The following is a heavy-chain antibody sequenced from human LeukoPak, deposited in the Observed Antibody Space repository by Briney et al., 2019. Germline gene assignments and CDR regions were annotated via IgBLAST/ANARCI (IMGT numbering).Heavy chain of an antibody. CDR3: ARHVESGSFFDY. CDR2: IYYSGST. J-gene: IGHJ4*02. CDR1: GDSISTTSYY. D-gene: IGHD1-26*01. V-gene: IGHV4-39*01. Sequence: SETLSLTCTVSGDSISTTSYYWGWIRQPPGKGLEWIGSIYYSGSTYYNPSIKSRVTISVDTSKNQFSLKLTSVTAADTAVYYCARHVESGSFFDYWGQGTLVTVSS.